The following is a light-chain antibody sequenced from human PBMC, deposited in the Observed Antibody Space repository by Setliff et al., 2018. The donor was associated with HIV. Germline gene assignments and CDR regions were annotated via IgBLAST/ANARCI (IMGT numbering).Light chain of an antibody. CDR1: SSDIGGHNF. Sequence: QSALAQPASASGSPGQSITISCAGSSSDIGGHNFVSWYQQDPGKAPKLMIYGVNNRPSGVSNRFSGSKSGNTASLTISGLQAEGEADYYCSSFSTISTQIFGGGTKVTVL. CDR3: SSFSTISTQI. J-gene: IGLJ1*01. V-gene: IGLV2-14*01. CDR2: GVN.